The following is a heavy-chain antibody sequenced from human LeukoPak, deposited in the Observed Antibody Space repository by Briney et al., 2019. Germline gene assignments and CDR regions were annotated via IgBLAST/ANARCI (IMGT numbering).Heavy chain of an antibody. V-gene: IGHV4-61*01. CDR2: ISYSGST. J-gene: IGHJ3*02. Sequence: SETLSLTCSVSGVSVSSGSHHWSWIRQPPGKGLEWIGYISYSGSTNYNPSLKSRVTISVDTSKNQFSLKLSSVTAADTAVYYCVRDKYGDYVRAFDIWGQGTMVTVSS. D-gene: IGHD4-17*01. CDR3: VRDKYGDYVRAFDI. CDR1: GVSVSSGSHH.